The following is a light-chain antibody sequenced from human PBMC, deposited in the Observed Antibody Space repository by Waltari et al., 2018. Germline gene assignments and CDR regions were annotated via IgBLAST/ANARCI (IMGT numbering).Light chain of an antibody. CDR2: GTS. Sequence: DIVMTQSPATLSLSPGESATLSCRASQSVRSTFAWFQQKLGQPPRLLIYGTSTRATGIPAMFSGSGSGTEFSLTISSLQPEDFATYYCQQYDHWPWTFGQGTRVEAK. CDR3: QQYDHWPWT. CDR1: QSVRST. V-gene: IGKV3D-15*01. J-gene: IGKJ1*01.